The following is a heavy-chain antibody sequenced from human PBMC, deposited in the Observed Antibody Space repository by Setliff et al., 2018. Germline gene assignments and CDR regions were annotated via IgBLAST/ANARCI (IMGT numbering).Heavy chain of an antibody. J-gene: IGHJ4*02. D-gene: IGHD3-3*01. Sequence: SETLSLTCTVSGGSISSYYWSWIRQPPGKGLEWIGYIYTSGSINYNPSLKSRVTISVDTSKNQFSLKLSSVTAADTAVYFCARGYYNFLSGYYTPYYFDYWGQGTLVTVSS. CDR1: GGSISSYY. CDR3: ARGYYNFLSGYYTPYYFDY. V-gene: IGHV4-59*01. CDR2: IYTSGSI.